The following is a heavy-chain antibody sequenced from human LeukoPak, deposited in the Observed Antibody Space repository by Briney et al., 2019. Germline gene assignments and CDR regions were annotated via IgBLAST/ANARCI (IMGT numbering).Heavy chain of an antibody. CDR2: IYYSGST. CDR1: GGSISSYY. V-gene: IGHV4-59*01. CDR3: ARCSRGGDCYYFDY. J-gene: IGHJ4*02. D-gene: IGHD2-21*02. Sequence: KPSETLSLTCTVSGGSISSYYWSWIRQPPGKGLEWIGYIYYSGSTNYNPSLKSRVTISVDTSKNQFSLKLSSVTAADTAVYYCARCSRGGDCYYFDYWGQGNLVTVSS.